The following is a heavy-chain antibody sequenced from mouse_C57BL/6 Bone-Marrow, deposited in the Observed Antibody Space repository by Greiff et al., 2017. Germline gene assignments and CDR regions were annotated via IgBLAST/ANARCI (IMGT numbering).Heavy chain of an antibody. D-gene: IGHD2-3*01. V-gene: IGHV1-5*01. CDR3: TRIRWLPYAMDD. Sequence: VQLQQSGTVLARPGASVKMSCKTSGYTFTSYWMHWVKQRPGQGLEWIGAIYPGNSDTSYNQKFKGKAKLTAVTSASTAYMELSSLTNEDSAVDYCTRIRWLPYAMDDWGQGTSVTVSS. CDR1: GYTFTSYW. CDR2: IYPGNSDT. J-gene: IGHJ4*01.